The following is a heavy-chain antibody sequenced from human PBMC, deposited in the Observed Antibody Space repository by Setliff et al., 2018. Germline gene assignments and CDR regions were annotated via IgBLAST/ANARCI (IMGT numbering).Heavy chain of an antibody. V-gene: IGHV1-18*01. CDR3: AKEPAVSLTEAVRRTYYDYAMDA. Sequence: GASVKVSCKASGYTFSNYGITWVRQAPGQGLEWMGWISAYTGNTKFAQKFQGRVTMTTDTSTDTAYMELRNLRSDDTAIYFCAKEPAVSLTEAVRRTYYDYAMDAWGQGTTVTVSS. CDR1: GYTFSNYG. CDR2: ISAYTGNT. D-gene: IGHD3-9*01. J-gene: IGHJ6*02.